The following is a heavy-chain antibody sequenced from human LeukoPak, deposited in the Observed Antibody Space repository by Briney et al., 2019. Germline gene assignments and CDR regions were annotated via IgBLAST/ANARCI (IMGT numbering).Heavy chain of an antibody. Sequence: NPSETLSLTCTVSGGSISSSSYYWGWIRQPPGKGLEWIGSIYHSGSTYYNPSLKSRVTISVDTSKNQFSLKLSSVTAADTAVYYCATWGFGEFDFDYWGQGTLVTVSS. CDR2: IYHSGST. CDR3: ATWGFGEFDFDY. J-gene: IGHJ4*02. D-gene: IGHD3-10*01. V-gene: IGHV4-39*07. CDR1: GGSISSSSYY.